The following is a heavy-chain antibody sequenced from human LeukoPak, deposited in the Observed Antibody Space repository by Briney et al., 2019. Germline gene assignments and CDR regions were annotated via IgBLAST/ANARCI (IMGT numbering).Heavy chain of an antibody. CDR2: IYYSGST. D-gene: IGHD6-13*01. Sequence: PSETLSLTCTVSGGSISSGGYYWSWIRQHPGKGLEWIGYIYYSGSTYYNPSLKSRVTISVDTSKNQFSLKLSSVTAADTAVYCCARASPGRQQLVWWFDPWGQGTLVTVSS. CDR1: GGSISSGGYY. CDR3: ARASPGRQQLVWWFDP. J-gene: IGHJ5*02. V-gene: IGHV4-31*03.